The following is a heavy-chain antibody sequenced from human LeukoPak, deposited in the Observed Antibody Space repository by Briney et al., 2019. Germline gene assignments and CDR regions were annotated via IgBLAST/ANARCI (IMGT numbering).Heavy chain of an antibody. CDR1: GGSISRYY. CDR3: ARVYDSSGTPDY. J-gene: IGHJ4*02. Sequence: PSQTLSLTCTVSGGSISRYYWSWIRQPPGKGLEWIGYIYSGSTDYNPSLKSRVTISVDTSKNQFSLKLTSVTAADTAVYYCARVYDSSGTPDYWGQGTLVTVSS. D-gene: IGHD3-22*01. CDR2: IYSGST. V-gene: IGHV4-59*08.